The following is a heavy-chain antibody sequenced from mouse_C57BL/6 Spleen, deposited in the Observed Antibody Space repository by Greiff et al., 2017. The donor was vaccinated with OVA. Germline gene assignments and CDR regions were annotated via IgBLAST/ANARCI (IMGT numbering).Heavy chain of an antibody. Sequence: QVQLQQSGPELVKPGASVKLSCKASGYAFSSSWMNWVKQRPGKGLEWIGRIYPGDGDTNYNGKFKGKATLTADKSSSTAYMQLSSLTSEDSAVYWCARDPRGSYFDYWGQGTTLTVSS. CDR1: GYAFSSSW. CDR3: ARDPRGSYFDY. D-gene: IGHD1-1*01. CDR2: IYPGDGDT. V-gene: IGHV1-82*01. J-gene: IGHJ2*01.